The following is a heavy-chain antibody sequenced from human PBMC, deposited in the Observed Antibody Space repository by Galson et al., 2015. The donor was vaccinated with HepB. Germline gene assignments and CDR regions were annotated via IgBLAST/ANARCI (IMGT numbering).Heavy chain of an antibody. Sequence: SLRLSCAASGFTFSSYWMSWVRQAPGKGLEWVANIKQGGSEKYYVDSVKGRFTISRDNAKNSLYLQMNSLRAEDTAVYYCARVSGDTLGAFDIWGQGTMVTVSS. D-gene: IGHD1-26*01. CDR3: ARVSGDTLGAFDI. V-gene: IGHV3-7*03. J-gene: IGHJ3*02. CDR1: GFTFSSYW. CDR2: IKQGGSEK.